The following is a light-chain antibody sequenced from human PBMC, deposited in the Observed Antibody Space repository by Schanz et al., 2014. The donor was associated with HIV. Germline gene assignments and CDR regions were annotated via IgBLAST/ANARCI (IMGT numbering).Light chain of an antibody. J-gene: IGLJ1*01. V-gene: IGLV2-14*03. CDR3: CSYTTTSTYV. CDR1: SGDLGSYNY. Sequence: QSALTQPASVSGSPGQSISISCTGTSGDLGSYNYVSWDQQHPGKAPKLMIYDVSNRPSGVSSRFSGSKSGNTASLTISGLQAEDEADYYCCSYTTTSTYVFGAGTKLTVL. CDR2: DVS.